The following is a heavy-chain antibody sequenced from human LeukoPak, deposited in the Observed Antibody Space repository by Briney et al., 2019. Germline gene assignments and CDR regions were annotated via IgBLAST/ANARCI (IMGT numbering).Heavy chain of an antibody. V-gene: IGHV3-30-3*01. D-gene: IGHD4-17*01. CDR2: ISYDGSNK. CDR1: GFTFSSYA. J-gene: IGHJ4*02. CDR3: AGDSAYGDHY. Sequence: GGSLRLSCAASGFTFSSYAMHWVRQAPGKGLEWVAVISYDGSNKYYADSVKGRFTISRDNSKNTLYPQMNSLRAEDTAVYYCAGDSAYGDHYWGQGTLVTVSS.